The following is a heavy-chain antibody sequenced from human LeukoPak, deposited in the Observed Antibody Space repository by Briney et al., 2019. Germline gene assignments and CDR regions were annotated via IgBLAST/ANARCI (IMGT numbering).Heavy chain of an antibody. V-gene: IGHV3-7*03. CDR1: GFTFSNYW. CDR3: ARGIAAR. CDR2: IKPDGSEK. D-gene: IGHD6-13*01. J-gene: IGHJ4*02. Sequence: PGGSLRLSCAASGFTFSNYWMCWVRQVPGKGLEWVANIKPDGSEKYYVDSVKGRFTISRDNAQNSLYLQMNSLRVDDTAIYYCARGIAARWGQGTLVTVSS.